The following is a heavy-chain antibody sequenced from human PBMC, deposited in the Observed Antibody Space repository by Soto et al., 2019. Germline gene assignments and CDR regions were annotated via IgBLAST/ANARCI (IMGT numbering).Heavy chain of an antibody. CDR2: ISGSADST. V-gene: IGHV3-23*01. D-gene: IGHD3-10*01. J-gene: IGHJ4*02. CDR1: GFTFSSYA. Sequence: PRGSLRLSCAASGFTFSSYAMYWVRQAPGKGLEWVSGISGSADSTYNADSVKGRFTISRDNSKNTLYLQMNSLRAEDTAVYYCAGPYGNYFDYWGQGTLVTVSS. CDR3: AGPYGNYFDY.